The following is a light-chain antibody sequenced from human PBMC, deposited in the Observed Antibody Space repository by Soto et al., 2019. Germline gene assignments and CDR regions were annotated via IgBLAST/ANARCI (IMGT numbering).Light chain of an antibody. J-gene: IGLJ1*01. CDR1: SSNIVAGYD. CDR3: QSYDNSLTYV. CDR2: GNN. Sequence: QPVLTQPPSVSGAPGQSITISCTGSSSNIVAGYDVHWYQQVPGTAPKLLIYGNNNRASGVPDRFSVSKSGTSASLAISGFQAEDEADYYCQSYDNSLTYVFGTGTKVTVL. V-gene: IGLV1-40*01.